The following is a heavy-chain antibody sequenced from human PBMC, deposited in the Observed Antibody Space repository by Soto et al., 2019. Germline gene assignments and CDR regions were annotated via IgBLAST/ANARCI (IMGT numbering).Heavy chain of an antibody. Sequence: QVQLQQWGAGLLKPSETLSLACAVYGGSFSDYYWSWIRQSPGEGLEWIGEIDHSGSTNYNPSLKSRVTILADTSKKQFSLKLTSVTAADTAVYYCARRGGGCYPYYFDYWGQGGLVTVSS. D-gene: IGHD2-15*01. J-gene: IGHJ4*02. V-gene: IGHV4-34*01. CDR1: GGSFSDYY. CDR3: ARRGGGCYPYYFDY. CDR2: IDHSGST.